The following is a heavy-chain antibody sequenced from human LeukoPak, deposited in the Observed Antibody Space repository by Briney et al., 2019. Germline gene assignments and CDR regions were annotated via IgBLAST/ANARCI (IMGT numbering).Heavy chain of an antibody. D-gene: IGHD6-6*01. J-gene: IGHJ4*02. CDR3: ARGTLYSSSSGLDY. Sequence: GASVKVSCKASGGTFSSYAISWVRQAPGQGLEWMGGIIPIFGTANYAQKFQGRVTITTDESTSTAYMELSSLRSEDTAVYYCARGTLYSSSSGLDYWGQGTLVTVSS. CDR2: IIPIFGTA. V-gene: IGHV1-69*05. CDR1: GGTFSSYA.